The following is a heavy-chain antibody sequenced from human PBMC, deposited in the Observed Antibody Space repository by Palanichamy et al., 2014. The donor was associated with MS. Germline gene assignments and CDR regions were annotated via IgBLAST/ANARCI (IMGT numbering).Heavy chain of an antibody. V-gene: IGHV3-15*07. CDR3: TTAHLTVNRYYYYGMDV. CDR1: GFTFSNAW. J-gene: IGHJ6*02. Sequence: EVQLVESGGGLGKGLGGPVRLSCAASGFTFSNAWMNWVRQAPGKGPEWVGRIKSKTDGGTTDYAAPVKGRFTISRDDSKNTLYLQMNSLKTEDTAVYYCTTAHLTVNRYYYYGMDVWGQGTTVTVSS. CDR2: IKSKTDGGTT. D-gene: IGHD4-11*01.